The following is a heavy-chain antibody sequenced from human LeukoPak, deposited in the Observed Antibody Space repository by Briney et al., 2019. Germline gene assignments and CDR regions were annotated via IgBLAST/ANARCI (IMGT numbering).Heavy chain of an antibody. D-gene: IGHD4-11*01. V-gene: IGHV3-7*01. Sequence: PGGSLRLSCAASGISVSRYWMSWVRQAPGEGLEWVANIKQDESEKDYVDSVKGRFTISRDNAKSSLYLQMNGLRAEDTAVYYCARDSRQQLFDYGGQGTLVTVSS. CDR1: GISVSRYW. J-gene: IGHJ4*02. CDR2: IKQDESEK. CDR3: ARDSRQQLFDY.